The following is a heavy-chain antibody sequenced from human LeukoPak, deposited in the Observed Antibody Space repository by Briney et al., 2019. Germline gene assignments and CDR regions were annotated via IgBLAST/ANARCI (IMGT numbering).Heavy chain of an antibody. D-gene: IGHD6-13*01. J-gene: IGHJ6*02. CDR3: ARDLVAAAVTGMDV. V-gene: IGHV3-66*01. Sequence: GGSLKLSCAASGFTVSSNYMSWVRQAPGKGLEWVSVIYSGGSTYYADSVKGRFTISRDNSKNTLYLQMNSLRAEDTAVYYCARDLVAAAVTGMDVWGQGTTVTVSS. CDR2: IYSGGST. CDR1: GFTVSSNY.